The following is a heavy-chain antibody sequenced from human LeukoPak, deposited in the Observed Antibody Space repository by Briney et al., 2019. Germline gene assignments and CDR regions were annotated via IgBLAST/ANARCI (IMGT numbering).Heavy chain of an antibody. Sequence: GGSLRLSCAASGFTFSSYGMHWVRQAPGKGLEWVAVIWYDGSNKYYADSVKGRFTISRDNSKNTLYLQMNSLRAEDTAVYYCAKDSTGDDSSGSYFDYWGQGTLVTVS. V-gene: IGHV3-33*06. CDR1: GFTFSSYG. CDR3: AKDSTGDDSSGSYFDY. J-gene: IGHJ4*02. CDR2: IWYDGSNK. D-gene: IGHD3-22*01.